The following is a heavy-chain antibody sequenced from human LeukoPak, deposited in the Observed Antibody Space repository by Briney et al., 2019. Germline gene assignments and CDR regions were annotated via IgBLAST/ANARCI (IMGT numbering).Heavy chain of an antibody. Sequence: GGSVTLLCTASGFPLRICAMSGVRQAPGKGLEWVSAISGSGGSTYYADSVKGRFTISRDNSKNTLYLQMNSLRAEDTAVYYCAKFESGSGRSWGRGTGVSVSS. V-gene: IGHV3-23*01. CDR1: GFPLRICA. J-gene: IGHJ4*02. CDR2: ISGSGGST. D-gene: IGHD3-10*01. CDR3: AKFESGSGRS.